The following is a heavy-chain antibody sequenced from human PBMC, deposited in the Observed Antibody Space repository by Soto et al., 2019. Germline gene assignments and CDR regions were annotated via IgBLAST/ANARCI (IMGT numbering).Heavy chain of an antibody. CDR1: VFTFSSYA. D-gene: IGHD6-13*01. CDR2: ISGSGGST. Sequence: PGGSLRLSCAASVFTFSSYAMSWVRQAPGKGLEWVSAISGSGGSTYYADSVKGRFTISRDNSKNTLYLQMNSLRAEDTAVYYCAKVPLAEFGIAAAGFDYWGQGTLVTVSS. J-gene: IGHJ4*02. CDR3: AKVPLAEFGIAAAGFDY. V-gene: IGHV3-23*01.